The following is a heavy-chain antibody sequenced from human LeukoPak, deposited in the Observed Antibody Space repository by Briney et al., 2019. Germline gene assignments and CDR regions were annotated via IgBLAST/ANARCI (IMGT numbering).Heavy chain of an antibody. CDR3: ARVVAVAGTDY. V-gene: IGHV3-21*01. J-gene: IGHJ4*02. D-gene: IGHD6-19*01. Sequence: GGSLRLSCTASGFTFSSYSMNWVRQAPGKGLEWVSSISSSSSYIYYADAVKGRFTISRDNAKNSLYLQMNSLRAEDTAVYYCARVVAVAGTDYWGQGTLVTVSS. CDR1: GFTFSSYS. CDR2: ISSSSSYI.